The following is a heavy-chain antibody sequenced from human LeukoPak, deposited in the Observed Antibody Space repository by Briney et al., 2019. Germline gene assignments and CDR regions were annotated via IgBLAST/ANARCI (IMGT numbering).Heavy chain of an antibody. CDR2: INHSGNT. Sequence: SETLSLTCAVYGGSFSGYYWSWIRQPPGRGLEWIGEINHSGNTNYNPSLKSRVTISVDTSKNQFSLKLSSVTAADTAVYYCARGRDGYNYYYYYSVDVWGKGTTVTVSS. D-gene: IGHD5-24*01. CDR1: GGSFSGYY. J-gene: IGHJ6*03. V-gene: IGHV4-34*01. CDR3: ARGRDGYNYYYYYSVDV.